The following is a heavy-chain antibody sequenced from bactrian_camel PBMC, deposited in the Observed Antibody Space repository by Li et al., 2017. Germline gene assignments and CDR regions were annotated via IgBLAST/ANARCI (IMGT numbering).Heavy chain of an antibody. V-gene: IGHV3S1*01. J-gene: IGHJ4*01. D-gene: IGHD2*01. CDR1: GFTFSGYW. CDR3: LVGFDY. CDR2: INAGGGTT. Sequence: QVQLVESGGDLVQPGGSLTLSCTASGFTFSGYWMYWVRQAPGKGLEWVSTINAGGGTTTYADSVKGRFTISRDNAKNTVYLQMNSLKAEDTAMYYCLVGFDYWGQGTQVTVS.